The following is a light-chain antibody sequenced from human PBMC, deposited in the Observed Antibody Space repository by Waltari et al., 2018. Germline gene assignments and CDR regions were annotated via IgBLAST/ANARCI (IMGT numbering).Light chain of an antibody. Sequence: DIPMTQSPSTPSASVGDRFSITCRASQSISNWLALYQQKPGKAPKLLIYKASTLESGVPSRFSGSGSGTEFTLTISSLQPDDFATYYCQQYNSYTLLTFGGGTKVEIK. CDR2: KAS. J-gene: IGKJ4*01. CDR1: QSISNW. V-gene: IGKV1-5*03. CDR3: QQYNSYTLLT.